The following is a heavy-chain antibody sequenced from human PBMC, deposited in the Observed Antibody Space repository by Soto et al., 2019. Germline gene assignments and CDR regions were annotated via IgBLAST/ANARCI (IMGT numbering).Heavy chain of an antibody. CDR3: ARGAMFWFDP. D-gene: IGHD3-10*02. Sequence: QVQLQESGPGLVKPSETLSLTCSVAGGSLGSYYWGWIRQSPGNGLEWIAYIYDSGTTIYNPSLKSRATISVDTSKDQFSLNLTSVTAADPAVYYCARGAMFWFDPWGQATLVSVSS. CDR1: GGSLGSYY. J-gene: IGHJ5*02. V-gene: IGHV4-59*01. CDR2: IYDSGTT.